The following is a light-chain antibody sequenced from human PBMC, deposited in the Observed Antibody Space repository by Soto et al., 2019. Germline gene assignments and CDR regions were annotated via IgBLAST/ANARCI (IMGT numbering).Light chain of an antibody. CDR2: AAS. CDR3: QQYCRTPLT. Sequence: EIVLTQSPGTLSLSPGERASLSCRASQSVSRNYVAWYHYKPGQSPRLLIYAASTSATGIPDRFSGSGSGADFTLTISRLEPEAVAVYFCQQYCRTPLTFGGGSKVEIK. CDR1: QSVSRNY. V-gene: IGKV3-20*01. J-gene: IGKJ4*01.